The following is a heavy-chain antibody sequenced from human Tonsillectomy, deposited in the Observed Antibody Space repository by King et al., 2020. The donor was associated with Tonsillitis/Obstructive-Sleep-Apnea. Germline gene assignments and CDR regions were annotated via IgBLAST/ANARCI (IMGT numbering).Heavy chain of an antibody. V-gene: IGHV4-59*01. J-gene: IGHJ4*02. D-gene: IGHD2-15*01. CDR2: IYYSGST. CDR3: ARSPPLYCSGGSCYEGEDY. Sequence: QLQESGPGLVKPSETLSLTCTVSGGSISSYYWSWIRQPPGKGLEWIGYIYYSGSTNYNPSLKSRVTISVDTSKNQFSLKLSSVTAADTAVYYFARSPPLYCSGGSCYEGEDYWGQGTLVTVSS. CDR1: GGSISSYY.